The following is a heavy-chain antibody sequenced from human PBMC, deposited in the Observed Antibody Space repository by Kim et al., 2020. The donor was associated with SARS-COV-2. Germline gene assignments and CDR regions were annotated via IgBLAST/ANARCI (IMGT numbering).Heavy chain of an antibody. CDR3: ARDMSRVRYFDH. Sequence: GGSLRLSCAASGFPFSSSAIHWVRQAQGKGLEWVALISYDGSLKNYAASVQGRFTVSRDNSKNTVSLQMASLRAEDSSVYYCARDMSRVRYFDHWGQGTL. CDR1: GFPFSSSA. J-gene: IGHJ4*02. CDR2: ISYDGSLK. V-gene: IGHV3-30*04. D-gene: IGHD3-10*01.